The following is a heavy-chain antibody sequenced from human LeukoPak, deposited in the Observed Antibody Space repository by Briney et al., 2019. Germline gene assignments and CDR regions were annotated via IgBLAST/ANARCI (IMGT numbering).Heavy chain of an antibody. J-gene: IGHJ4*02. D-gene: IGHD5-24*01. V-gene: IGHV4-4*02. CDR2: IYHSGRT. CDR3: ARDGHGGWLQLGDFDY. Sequence: SETLSLTCAVSGDSISNGNWWSWVRQPPGKGLEWIGEIYHSGRTNYGPSLKSRVIISVDKSKNQFSLKLSSVTAADTAVYYCARDGHGGWLQLGDFDYWGQGTLVTVSS. CDR1: GDSISNGNW.